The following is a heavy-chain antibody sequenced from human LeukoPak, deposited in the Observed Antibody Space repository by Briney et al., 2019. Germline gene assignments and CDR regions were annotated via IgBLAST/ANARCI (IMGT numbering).Heavy chain of an antibody. Sequence: SETLSLICTVSGGSISHYFWNWVRQPAGKGLEWIGRIYTNENTNYNPSLKSRVTISVDTSKNQFSLKLSSVTAADTAVYYCVRETTMIGTPYYMDVWGKGTTVTVSS. CDR2: IYTNENT. D-gene: IGHD3-22*01. CDR3: VRETTMIGTPYYMDV. V-gene: IGHV4-4*07. J-gene: IGHJ6*03. CDR1: GGSISHYF.